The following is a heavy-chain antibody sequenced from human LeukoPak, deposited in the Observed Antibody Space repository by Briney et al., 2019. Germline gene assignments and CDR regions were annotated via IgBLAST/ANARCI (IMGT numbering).Heavy chain of an antibody. Sequence: GASVKVSCKASGYTFTGYYIHWVRQAPGQGLEWVGWINPNSGGTKFAQKFQGRVTMTRDTSITTAYMELSGLGSDDTAVYYCGSWDDGSGSYSPCYWGNLALVTVSS. CDR1: GYTFTGYY. D-gene: IGHD3-10*01. CDR2: INPNSGGT. V-gene: IGHV1-2*02. CDR3: GSWDDGSGSYSPCY. J-gene: IGHJ4*03.